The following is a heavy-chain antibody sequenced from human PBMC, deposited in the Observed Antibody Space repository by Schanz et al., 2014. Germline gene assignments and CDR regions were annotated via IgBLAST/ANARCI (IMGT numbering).Heavy chain of an antibody. V-gene: IGHV3-9*01. CDR1: GFTFDDYA. Sequence: EVQLVESGGGLVQPGRSLRLSCAASGFTFDDYAMHWVRQAPGKGLEYVSGISWNSGTAVYADSVKGRFTISRDNAKNSLYLQMNSLRAEDTAFYYCAKGQITGTTGYFDGWGQGTLVTVSS. D-gene: IGHD1-20*01. CDR3: AKGQITGTTGYFDG. CDR2: ISWNSGTA. J-gene: IGHJ4*02.